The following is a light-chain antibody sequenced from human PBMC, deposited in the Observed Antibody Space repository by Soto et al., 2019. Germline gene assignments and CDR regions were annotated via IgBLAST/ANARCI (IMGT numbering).Light chain of an antibody. CDR1: QSVSNN. CDR3: QQYDNWPSMYT. J-gene: IGKJ2*01. V-gene: IGKV3-15*01. Sequence: RVMTQSPATLSVSPGDRATLSCRASQSVSNNLAWYQQKPGQAPRLLIYGASSRATGVPARFSGGGSGTDFTLTISSLQPEDFATYYCQQYDNWPSMYTFGQGTRLEIK. CDR2: GAS.